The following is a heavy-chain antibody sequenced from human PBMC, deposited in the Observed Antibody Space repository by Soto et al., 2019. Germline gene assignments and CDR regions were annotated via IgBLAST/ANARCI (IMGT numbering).Heavy chain of an antibody. Sequence: SETLSLTCTVSGGSTTSGGSYWSWLREHPGKGLEWIGYIYYSGSTYYNPSLKSRVTISVHTSKNQFSLKLSSVTAADTAVYYGARDVVAAGFDPWGQGTLVTVSS. D-gene: IGHD2-2*01. CDR2: IYYSGST. J-gene: IGHJ5*02. CDR3: ARDVVAAGFDP. CDR1: GGSTTSGGSY. V-gene: IGHV4-31*03.